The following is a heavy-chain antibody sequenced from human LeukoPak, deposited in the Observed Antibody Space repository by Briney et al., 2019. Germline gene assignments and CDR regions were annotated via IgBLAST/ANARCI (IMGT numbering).Heavy chain of an antibody. CDR3: ARDCGVSSYGDCFGY. CDR2: IYTDGST. CDR1: EFTVSSNY. Sequence: PGGSLRLSCAASEFTVSSNYMSWVRQAPGKGLEWVSVIYTDGSTYYAGSVEGRFTISRDNSKNTLYLQMNSLRAEDTAVYYCARDCGVSSYGDCFGYWGQGTLVTVSS. J-gene: IGHJ4*02. D-gene: IGHD4-17*01. V-gene: IGHV3-66*02.